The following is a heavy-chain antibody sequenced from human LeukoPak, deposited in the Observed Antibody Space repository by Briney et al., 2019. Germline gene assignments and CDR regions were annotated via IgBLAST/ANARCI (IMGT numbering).Heavy chain of an antibody. CDR3: AKDRVGGYSYGCFDY. Sequence: GRSLRLSCAASGFTFSSYGMHWVRQAPGKGLEWVAVISYDGSNKYYADSVKGRFTISRDNSKNTLYLQMNSLRAEDTAVYYCAKDRVGGYSYGCFDYWGQGTLVTVSS. D-gene: IGHD5-18*01. CDR2: ISYDGSNK. J-gene: IGHJ4*02. CDR1: GFTFSSYG. V-gene: IGHV3-30*18.